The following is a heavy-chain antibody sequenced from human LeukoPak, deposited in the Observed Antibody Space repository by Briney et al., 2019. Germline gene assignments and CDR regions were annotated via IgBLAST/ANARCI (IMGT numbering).Heavy chain of an antibody. CDR2: MNPNSGNT. V-gene: IGHV1-8*03. Sequence: ASVKVSCKASGYTFTSYEINWVRQATGQGLEWMGWMNPNSGNTGYAQKFQCRVTITRNTSISTAYMELSSLSSEDTAVYYCARGPHEGFGEFGLYYFDYWGQGTLVTVSS. CDR3: ARGPHEGFGEFGLYYFDY. J-gene: IGHJ4*02. D-gene: IGHD3-10*01. CDR1: GYTFTSYE.